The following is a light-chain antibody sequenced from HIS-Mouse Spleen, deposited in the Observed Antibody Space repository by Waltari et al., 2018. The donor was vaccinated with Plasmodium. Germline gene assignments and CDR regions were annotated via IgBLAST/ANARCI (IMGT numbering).Light chain of an antibody. J-gene: IGKJ1*01. V-gene: IGKV1-5*03. CDR2: KAS. CDR1: QSISSW. Sequence: DIQMTQSPSTLSASVGDRVTITCRASQSISSWVAWYQQKPGKAPKLLIYKASSLESGFPSRFSGSGSGTEFTLTISSLQPDDFATYYCQQYNSYWTFGQGTKVEIK. CDR3: QQYNSYWT.